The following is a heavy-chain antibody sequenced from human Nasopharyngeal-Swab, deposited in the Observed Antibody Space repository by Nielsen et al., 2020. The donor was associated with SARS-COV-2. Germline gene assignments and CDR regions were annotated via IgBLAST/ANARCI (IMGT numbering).Heavy chain of an antibody. V-gene: IGHV3-9*01. CDR3: AKGGNYYDSSGHIDY. J-gene: IGHJ4*02. CDR1: GFTFDDYA. CDR2: ISWNSGSI. Sequence: SLKISCAASGFTFDDYAMHWVRPAPGKGLEWVSGISWNSGSIGYADSVKGRFTISRDNAKNSLYLQMNSLRAEDTALYYCAKGGNYYDSSGHIDYWGQGTLVTVSS. D-gene: IGHD3-22*01.